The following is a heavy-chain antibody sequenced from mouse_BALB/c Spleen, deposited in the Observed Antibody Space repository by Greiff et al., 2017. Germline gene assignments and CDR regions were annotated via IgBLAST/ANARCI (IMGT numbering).Heavy chain of an antibody. V-gene: IGHV3-6*02. CDR1: GYSITSGYY. Sequence: EVKLQESGPGLVKPSQSLSLTCSVTGYSITSGYYWNWIRQFPGNKLEWMGYISYDGSNNYNPSLKNRISITRDTSKNQFFLKLNSLTTEDTATYYCARSDRGDYWGQGTSVTVSS. CDR2: ISYDGSN. J-gene: IGHJ4*01. CDR3: ARSDRGDY.